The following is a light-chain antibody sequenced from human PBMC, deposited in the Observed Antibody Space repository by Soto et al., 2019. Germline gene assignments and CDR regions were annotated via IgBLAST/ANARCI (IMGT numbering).Light chain of an antibody. CDR3: QQYGSSPT. CDR2: GAS. V-gene: IGKV3-20*01. J-gene: IGKJ1*01. CDR1: QSVIDNY. Sequence: EIVLTQSPGTLSLSPGERATLSRRASQSVIDNYLAWYQQQPGQAPRLLIHGASWRATAIPDRFSGSGSGTDFTLTISRLEPEDFAVYYCQQYGSSPTFGQGTK.